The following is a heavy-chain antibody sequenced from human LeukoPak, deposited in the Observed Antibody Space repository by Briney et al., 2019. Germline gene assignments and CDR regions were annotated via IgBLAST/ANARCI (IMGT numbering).Heavy chain of an antibody. D-gene: IGHD3-10*01. CDR2: IYYSGST. V-gene: IGHV4-39*02. Sequence: PSETLSLTCTVSGGSISSSSYYWGWIRQPPGKGLEWIGSIYYSGSTYYNPSLKSRVTISVDTSKNQFSLKLSSVTAADTAVYYCARENTMVRGAFDAFDIWGQGTMVTVSS. J-gene: IGHJ3*02. CDR1: GGSISSSSYY. CDR3: ARENTMVRGAFDAFDI.